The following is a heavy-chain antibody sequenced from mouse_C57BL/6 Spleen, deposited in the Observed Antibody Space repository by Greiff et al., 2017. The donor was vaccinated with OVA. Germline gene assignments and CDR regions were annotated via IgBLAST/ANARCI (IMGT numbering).Heavy chain of an antibody. J-gene: IGHJ3*01. Sequence: VQLKQPGTELVKPGASVKLSCKASGYTFTSYWMHWVKQRPGHGLEWIGNINPSNGGTHFHAKFKSKATLTVDQSSSTAYMQLSSLTSEDSAVYYCARGGTLAGFAYWGQGTLVTVAA. CDR2: INPSNGGT. CDR3: ARGGTLAGFAY. D-gene: IGHD4-1*01. V-gene: IGHV1-53*01. CDR1: GYTFTSYW.